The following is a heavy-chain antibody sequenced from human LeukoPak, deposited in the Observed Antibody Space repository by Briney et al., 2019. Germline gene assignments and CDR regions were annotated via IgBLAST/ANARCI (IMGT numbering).Heavy chain of an antibody. V-gene: IGHV3-23*01. Sequence: GGSLRLSCAASGFTFSSYAMSWVRQAPGKGLERVSAISGSGGSTYYADSVKGRFTISRDNSKNTLYLQMNSLRAEDTAVYYCAKGSIRGVIITALDYWGQGTLVTVSS. J-gene: IGHJ4*02. CDR2: ISGSGGST. CDR3: AKGSIRGVIITALDY. D-gene: IGHD3-10*01. CDR1: GFTFSSYA.